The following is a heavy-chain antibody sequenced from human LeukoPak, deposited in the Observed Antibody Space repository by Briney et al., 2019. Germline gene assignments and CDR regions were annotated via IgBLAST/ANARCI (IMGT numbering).Heavy chain of an antibody. CDR2: VNQDGSEA. CDR3: VRDGGVSGYDLLDY. J-gene: IGHJ4*02. V-gene: IGHV3-7*01. CDR1: GFPFHNYW. D-gene: IGHD5-12*01. Sequence: GGSLRLSCAASGFPFHNYWMTWVRQAPGKGLEWVAQVNQDGSEAHYADSVKARFTISRDNAKSSVSLQMNSLRADDTAVYYCVRDGGVSGYDLLDYWGQGTLVTVSS.